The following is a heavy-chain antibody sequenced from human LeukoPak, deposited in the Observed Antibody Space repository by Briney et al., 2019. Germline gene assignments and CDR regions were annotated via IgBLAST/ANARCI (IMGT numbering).Heavy chain of an antibody. CDR1: GFTFSSYA. J-gene: IGHJ6*02. V-gene: IGHV3-23*01. D-gene: IGHD2-2*01. CDR2: ISGSGGST. CDR3: AKVLRVPTAMPYGGMDV. Sequence: GGSLRLSCAASGFTFSSYAMSCVRQAPGKGLEWVSAISGSGGSTYYADSVKGRFTISRDNSKNTLYLQMNSLRAEDTAVYYCAKVLRVPTAMPYGGMDVWGQGTTVTVSS.